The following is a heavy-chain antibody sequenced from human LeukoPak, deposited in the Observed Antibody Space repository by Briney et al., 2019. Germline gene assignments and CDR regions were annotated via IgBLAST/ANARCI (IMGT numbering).Heavy chain of an antibody. Sequence: SETLSLTCTVSGGSISSYYWSWIRQPPGKGLEWIGEINHSGSTNYNPSLKSRVTISVDTSKNQFSLKLSSVTAADTAVYYCVRVVYGDYKDYWGQGTLVTVSS. V-gene: IGHV4-34*01. CDR3: VRVVYGDYKDY. CDR2: INHSGST. J-gene: IGHJ4*02. CDR1: GGSISSYY. D-gene: IGHD4-17*01.